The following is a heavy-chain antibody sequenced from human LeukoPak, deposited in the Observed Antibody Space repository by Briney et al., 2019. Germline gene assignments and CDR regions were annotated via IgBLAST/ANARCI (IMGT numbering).Heavy chain of an antibody. CDR3: ASQWLSTDDAFDI. V-gene: IGHV1-2*02. CDR1: GYTFTGYY. Sequence: ASVKVSCKASGYTFTGYYMHWVRQAPGQGLEWMGWINPNSGGTNYAQKFQGRVTMTRDTSISIAYMELSRLRSDDTAVYYCASQWLSTDDAFDIWGQGTMVTVSS. D-gene: IGHD6-19*01. J-gene: IGHJ3*02. CDR2: INPNSGGT.